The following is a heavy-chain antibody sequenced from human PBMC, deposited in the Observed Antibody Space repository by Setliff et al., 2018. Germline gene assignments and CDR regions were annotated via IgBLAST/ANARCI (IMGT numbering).Heavy chain of an antibody. CDR3: AAVGTSAGGGWFDP. CDR2: IYYRGTT. J-gene: IGHJ5*02. V-gene: IGHV4-59*01. D-gene: IGHD1-26*01. Sequence: LSLTCTVSGGSIRDYYWNWIRQSPGKGLEWIGYIYYRGTTNYNASLKSRVTISIDMSRNQFSLKLTSATAADTAVYFCAAVGTSAGGGWFDPWGQGTRVTVSS. CDR1: GGSIRDYY.